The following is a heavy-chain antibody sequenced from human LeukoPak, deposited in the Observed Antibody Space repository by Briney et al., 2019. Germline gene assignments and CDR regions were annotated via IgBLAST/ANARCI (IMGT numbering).Heavy chain of an antibody. V-gene: IGHV3-7*01. CDR3: ARGRPHGNDY. D-gene: IGHD4-23*01. J-gene: IGHJ4*02. Sequence: GGSLRLSCAASGFTFSSYWMSWVRQAPGKGLEWVANIKQDGSQKYYVDSVKGRFSISRDNAKNTLYLQMNSLRVEDTAVYYCARGRPHGNDYWGQGTLVTVSS. CDR2: IKQDGSQK. CDR1: GFTFSSYW.